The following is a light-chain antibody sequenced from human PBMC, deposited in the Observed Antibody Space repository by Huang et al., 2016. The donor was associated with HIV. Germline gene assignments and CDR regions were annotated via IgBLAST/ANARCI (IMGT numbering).Light chain of an antibody. CDR1: QGMSNS. CDR2: ATS. V-gene: IGKV1-NL1*01. J-gene: IGKJ1*01. Sequence: DIQMTQSPSSLSASVGARVTIICRASQGMSNSLAWYQQKPGKAPKLLLYATSKLESGCPSRFSGSGSVTHYTLTISTLQPEDLATYYVQQYQSVPWTFGQGTKVAI. CDR3: QQYQSVPWT.